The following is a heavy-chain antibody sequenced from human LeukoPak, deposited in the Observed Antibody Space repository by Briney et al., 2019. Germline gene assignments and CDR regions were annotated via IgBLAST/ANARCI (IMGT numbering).Heavy chain of an antibody. Sequence: SETLSLTCNVSGDSLRGFYWAWIRQPPGKGLEWIGSIYYSGSTYYNPSLKSRVTISVDTSKNQFSLKLSSVTAADTAVYYCARLTSIAASIDYWGQGTLVTVSS. J-gene: IGHJ4*02. D-gene: IGHD6-6*01. CDR1: GDSLRGFY. CDR3: ARLTSIAASIDY. CDR2: IYYSGST. V-gene: IGHV4-59*05.